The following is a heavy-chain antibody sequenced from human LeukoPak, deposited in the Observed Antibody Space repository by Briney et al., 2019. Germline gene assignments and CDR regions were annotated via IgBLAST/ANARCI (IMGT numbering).Heavy chain of an antibody. J-gene: IGHJ4*02. CDR2: IYYSGST. D-gene: IGHD3-22*01. V-gene: IGHV4-59*01. Sequence: SEALSLTCTLSGGSISNYYWSWIRQPPEKGLEWIGYIYYSGSTNYNPSLKSRVTISVDTSKNQFSLKLSSVTAADTAVYYCARDRLYYCDYWGQGTLVTVPS. CDR1: GGSISNYY. CDR3: ARDRLYYCDY.